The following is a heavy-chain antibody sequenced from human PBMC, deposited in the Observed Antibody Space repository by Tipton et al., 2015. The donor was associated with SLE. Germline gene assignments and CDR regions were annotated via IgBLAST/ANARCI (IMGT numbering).Heavy chain of an antibody. CDR1: GGPISSSSYY. CDR3: ARQIWSFCSGGSCYDLLRSHDLNAFDV. J-gene: IGHJ3*01. Sequence: TLSLTCTVSGGPISSSSYYWGWIRQPPGKGLEWIGSFYYSGGTYYNPSLKSRVTISVDTSKNQFSLKLSSVTAADTAVHYCARQIWSFCSGGSCYDLLRSHDLNAFDVWGQGTMVTVSS. D-gene: IGHD2-15*01. V-gene: IGHV4-39*07. CDR2: FYYSGGT.